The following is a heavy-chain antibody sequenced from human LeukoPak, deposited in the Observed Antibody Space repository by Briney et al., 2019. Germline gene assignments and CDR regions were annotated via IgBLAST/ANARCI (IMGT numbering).Heavy chain of an antibody. D-gene: IGHD1-26*01. CDR3: AKGTYSGSYWPLFRAMDV. J-gene: IGHJ6*03. CDR1: GFTFSSYA. V-gene: IGHV3-23*01. Sequence: PEGSLRLSCAASGFTFSSYAMSWVRQAPGKGLEWVSAISGSGGSTYYADSVKGRFTISRDNSKNTLYLQMNSLRAEDTAVYYCAKGTYSGSYWPLFRAMDVWGKGTTVTVSS. CDR2: ISGSGGST.